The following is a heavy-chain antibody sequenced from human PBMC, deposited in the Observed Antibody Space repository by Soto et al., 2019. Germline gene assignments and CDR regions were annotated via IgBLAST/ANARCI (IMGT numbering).Heavy chain of an antibody. V-gene: IGHV3-30*09. CDR2: ISCDGSSK. J-gene: IGHJ6*02. Sequence: QEHLVESGGGVVQTGGSLTLSCTASGFPFSSYTMHWLRRAPGKGLECVGIISCDGSSKYYADLLNGRIVISRDNSKDSLYLQMDTLRPYDTAIYYCARDTVTSLTPYQGFYYYVMDVWGQGTTVTVTS. D-gene: IGHD2-2*01. CDR3: ARDTVTSLTPYQGFYYYVMDV. CDR1: GFPFSSYT.